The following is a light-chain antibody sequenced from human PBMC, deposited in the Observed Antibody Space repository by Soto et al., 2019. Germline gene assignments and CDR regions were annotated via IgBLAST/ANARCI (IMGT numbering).Light chain of an antibody. Sequence: EIVLTQSPGTLSLSPGERATLSCRASQSVSRNYVAWYQHKPGQTPRLLIYGSSSRANGIPDRFRGSGSGTDFTLTVSRLEPEDFAVYFCPQYGSSPLTFGGGTKVEIE. CDR2: GSS. CDR1: QSVSRNY. CDR3: PQYGSSPLT. V-gene: IGKV3-20*01. J-gene: IGKJ4*01.